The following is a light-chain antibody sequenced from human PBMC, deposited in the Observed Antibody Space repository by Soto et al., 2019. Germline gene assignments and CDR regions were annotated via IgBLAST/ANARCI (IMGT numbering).Light chain of an antibody. CDR1: QAISKY. CDR3: QQYNNLPYT. CDR2: DAS. V-gene: IGKV1-33*01. Sequence: DIPMTQSPSSLSASLGDRVTITCQASQAISKYLHWYHQRPGKAPILVIYDASNLEAGAPSRFSGGGSGTSCTLTISSLQPEDIGTYFCQQYNNLPYTFGQGTKLDIK. J-gene: IGKJ2*01.